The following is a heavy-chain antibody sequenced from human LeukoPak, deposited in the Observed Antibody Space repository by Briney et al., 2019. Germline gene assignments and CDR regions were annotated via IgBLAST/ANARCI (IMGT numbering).Heavy chain of an antibody. CDR1: GFTFSSHA. D-gene: IGHD6-13*01. J-gene: IGHJ5*02. CDR2: ISGSGGST. CDR3: ARDRQAAAPNVRFDP. V-gene: IGHV3-23*01. Sequence: PGGSLRLSCVASGFTFSSHAMGWVRQAPGKGLEWVSAISGSGGSTYYADSVKGRFTISRNNSKSTLYPQMNSLRAEDTAVYYCARDRQAAAPNVRFDPWGQGTLVTVSS.